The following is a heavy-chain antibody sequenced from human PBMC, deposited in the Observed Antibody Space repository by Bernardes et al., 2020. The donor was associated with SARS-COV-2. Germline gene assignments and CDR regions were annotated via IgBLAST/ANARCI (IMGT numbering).Heavy chain of an antibody. CDR1: GFILSNYW. CDR3: VRGTGNYGDWDY. D-gene: IGHD2-21*02. J-gene: IGHJ4*02. Sequence: GGSLRLSCEASGFILSNYWMHWVRQVPGKGLVWVSRIGDGATTYADSVKGRFTISRDNAKNTLYLQMNSLRPEDTALYYCVRGTGNYGDWDYWGQGTLVTVS. V-gene: IGHV3-74*01. CDR2: IGDGAT.